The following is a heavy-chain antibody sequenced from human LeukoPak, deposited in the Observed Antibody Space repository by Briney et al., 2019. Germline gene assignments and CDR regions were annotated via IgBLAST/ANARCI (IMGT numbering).Heavy chain of an antibody. Sequence: ASVKVSCKASGGTFSSYAISWVRQAPGQGLEWMGGIIPIFGTANYAQKFQGRVTITADESTSTAYMELSSLRSEDTAVYYCAREAIGYSYGYDYWGQGTLVTVFS. CDR1: GGTFSSYA. CDR3: AREAIGYSYGYDY. J-gene: IGHJ4*02. CDR2: IIPIFGTA. D-gene: IGHD5-18*01. V-gene: IGHV1-69*13.